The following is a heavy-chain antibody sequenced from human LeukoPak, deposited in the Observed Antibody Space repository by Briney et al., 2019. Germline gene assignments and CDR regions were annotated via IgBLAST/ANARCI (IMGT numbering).Heavy chain of an antibody. D-gene: IGHD2-2*01. CDR3: ARPALYCSSTVCPPYMDV. CDR1: GYTFTGDW. Sequence: GESLKISCKASGYTFTGDWIGWVRQMPGKGLEWMGIIYPGDSDTKYNAPFQGQVTISADKSISTAYLQWGSLEASDTATYYCARPALYCSSTVCPPYMDVWGKGTTVTVSS. J-gene: IGHJ6*03. CDR2: IYPGDSDT. V-gene: IGHV5-51*01.